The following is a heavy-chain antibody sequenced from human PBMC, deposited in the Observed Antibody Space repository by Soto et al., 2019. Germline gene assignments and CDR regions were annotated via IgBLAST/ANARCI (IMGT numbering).Heavy chain of an antibody. V-gene: IGHV2-5*02. CDR1: GFSLTTNGVG. CDR2: IYWDDDE. Sequence: QITLKESGPPLVKPTQTLTLTCAFSGFSLTTNGVGVGWIRQPPGKALEWLALIYWDDDERYSPSLESRLTIXKXSTRNQVVLTMPNMDPVDTATYYCAHSSGYDFGLDYWGQGTLVTVSS. D-gene: IGHD5-12*01. J-gene: IGHJ4*02. CDR3: AHSSGYDFGLDY.